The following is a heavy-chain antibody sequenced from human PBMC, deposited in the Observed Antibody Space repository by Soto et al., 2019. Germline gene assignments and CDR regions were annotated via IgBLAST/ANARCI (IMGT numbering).Heavy chain of an antibody. Sequence: GGSLRLSCAASGFTFSSYSMNWVRQAPGKGLEWVSSISSSSYIYYADSVKGRFTISRDNAKNSLYLQMNSLRAEDTAVYYCARDNYYDSSGYYGAFDIWGQGTMVTVSS. D-gene: IGHD3-22*01. CDR3: ARDNYYDSSGYYGAFDI. CDR2: ISSSSYI. V-gene: IGHV3-21*01. CDR1: GFTFSSYS. J-gene: IGHJ3*02.